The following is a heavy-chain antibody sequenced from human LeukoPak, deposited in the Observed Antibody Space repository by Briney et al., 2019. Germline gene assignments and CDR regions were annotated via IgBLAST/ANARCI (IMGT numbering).Heavy chain of an antibody. CDR3: ASQFTEHYDILTGYPS. CDR1: GYTFTSYG. D-gene: IGHD3-9*01. V-gene: IGHV1-18*01. CDR2: ISAYNGNT. J-gene: IGHJ4*02. Sequence: GASVKVSCKASGYTFTSYGISWVRQAPGQGLEWMGWISAYNGNTNYAQKLQGRVTMTTDTSTSTAYMELRSLRSDDTAVYYCASQFTEHYDILTGYPSWGQGTLVTVSS.